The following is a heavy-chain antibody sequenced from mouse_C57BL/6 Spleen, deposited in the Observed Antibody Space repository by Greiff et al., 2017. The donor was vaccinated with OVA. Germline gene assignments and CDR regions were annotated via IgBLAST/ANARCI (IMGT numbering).Heavy chain of an antibody. J-gene: IGHJ1*03. CDR1: GYTFTSYW. CDR3: ARSPDVRDWYFDV. CDR2: IYPGSGST. V-gene: IGHV1-55*01. Sequence: QVQLQQSGAELVKPGASVKMSCKASGYTFTSYWITWVKQRPGQGLEWIGDIYPGSGSTNYNEKFKSKATLTVDTSSSTAYMQLSSLTSEDSAVYYCARSPDVRDWYFDVWGTGTTVTVSS.